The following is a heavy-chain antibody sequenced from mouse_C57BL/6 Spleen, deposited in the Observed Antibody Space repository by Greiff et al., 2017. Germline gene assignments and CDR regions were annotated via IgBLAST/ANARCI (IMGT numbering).Heavy chain of an antibody. Sequence: EVQLQESGPGLVKPSQSLSLTCSVTGYSITSGYYWNWIRQFPGNKLEWMGYIRYDGSNNYNPSLKNRISITRDTSKNQFFLKLNSVTTADTATYYCARGEGLQGWYFDVWGTGTTVTVSS. D-gene: IGHD6-1*01. V-gene: IGHV3-6*01. CDR2: IRYDGSN. CDR3: ARGEGLQGWYFDV. J-gene: IGHJ1*03. CDR1: GYSITSGYY.